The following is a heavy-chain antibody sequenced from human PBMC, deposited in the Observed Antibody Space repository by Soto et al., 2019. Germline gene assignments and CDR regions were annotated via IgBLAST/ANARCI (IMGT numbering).Heavy chain of an antibody. Sequence: PWWALRLSCAASGFTCSGYAMSWFRQAPGKGLEWVSAISGSGGSTYYADSVKGRFTISRDNSKNTLYLQMNSLRAEDTAVYYCAKRATYYDFWSGCSEWPDAFDIWGQGTMVT. V-gene: IGHV3-23*01. CDR2: ISGSGGST. J-gene: IGHJ3*02. CDR3: AKRATYYDFWSGCSEWPDAFDI. CDR1: GFTCSGYA. D-gene: IGHD3-3*01.